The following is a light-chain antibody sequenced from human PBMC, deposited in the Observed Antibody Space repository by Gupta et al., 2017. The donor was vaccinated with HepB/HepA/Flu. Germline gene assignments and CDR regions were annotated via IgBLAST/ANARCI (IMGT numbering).Light chain of an antibody. V-gene: IGKV1-5*03. CDR3: QQENSPLCI. Sequence: DMQMTQSPSTLSASVGDRVTITCRASQSISSWLAWYQQKPGKAPNLLIYKASSLESGVPSRFSGSGSGTEFTLTISSRQPDDFATYYCQQENSPLCIFGQGTKMEIK. CDR1: QSISSW. CDR2: KAS. J-gene: IGKJ2*04.